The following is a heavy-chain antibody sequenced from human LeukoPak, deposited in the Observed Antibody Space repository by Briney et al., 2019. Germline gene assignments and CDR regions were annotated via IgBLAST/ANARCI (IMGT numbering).Heavy chain of an antibody. V-gene: IGHV5-51*01. Sequence: GASLQISCKGSGSIFTSYWIGCVRPLPGKGLEGTGIIYPGDSDTSYSPSFQGQVTISADKSISTAYLQWSSLKASDTAMYYCARVRGSYYPADYWGQGTLVSVSS. CDR3: ARVRGSYYPADY. CDR2: IYPGDSDT. CDR1: GSIFTSYW. J-gene: IGHJ4*02. D-gene: IGHD1-26*01.